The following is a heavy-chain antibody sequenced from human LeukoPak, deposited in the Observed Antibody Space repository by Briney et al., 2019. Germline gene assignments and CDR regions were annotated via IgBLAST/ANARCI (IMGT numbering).Heavy chain of an antibody. CDR2: IKQDGNEK. J-gene: IGHJ4*02. CDR3: AKAPVTSCRGAFCYPFDY. V-gene: IGHV3-7*03. D-gene: IGHD2-15*01. Sequence: PGGSLRLSCAASGFTFSSYWMGWVRQAPGKGLEWVANIKQDGNEKYYVDSVKGRFTISRDNAKNSLYLQMNSLRAEDAAVYYCAKAPVTSCRGAFCYPFDYWGQGTLVTVSS. CDR1: GFTFSSYW.